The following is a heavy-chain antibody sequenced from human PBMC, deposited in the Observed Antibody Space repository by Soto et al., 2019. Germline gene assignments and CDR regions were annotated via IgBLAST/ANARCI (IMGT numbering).Heavy chain of an antibody. CDR3: ARLGVGEQQLVQVNYYYYYGMHX. CDR1: GGSISSSSYY. J-gene: IGHJ6*02. V-gene: IGHV4-39*01. CDR2: IYYSGST. Sequence: SETLSLTCTVSGGSISSSSYYWGWIRQPPGKGLELIGSIYYSGSTYYNPSLKSRVTISVEKYKNQFSMKLSSVTAEDTAVYYCARLGVGEQQLVQVNYYYYYGMHXWGQVTTVTVS. D-gene: IGHD6-13*01.